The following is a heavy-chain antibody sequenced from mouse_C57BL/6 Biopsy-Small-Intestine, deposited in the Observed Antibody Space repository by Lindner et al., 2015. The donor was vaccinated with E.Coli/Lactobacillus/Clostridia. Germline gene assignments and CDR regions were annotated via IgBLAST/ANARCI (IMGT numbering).Heavy chain of an antibody. D-gene: IGHD2-13*01. CDR1: GYTFSNNA. V-gene: IGHV9-3*02. J-gene: IGHJ4*01. Sequence: VKVSCKASGYTFSNNAMNWVRQAPGQGLEWMGWINTDTGNPTLCPGASQDGFVFSLDTSVSTAYLQISSLNTEDTAVYYCARDTYGDSYYYDFWGQGTLVTVSS. CDR2: INTDTGNP. CDR3: ARDTYGDSYYYDF.